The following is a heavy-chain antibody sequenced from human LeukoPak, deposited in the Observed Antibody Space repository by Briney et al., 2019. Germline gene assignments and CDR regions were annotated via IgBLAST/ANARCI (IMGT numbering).Heavy chain of an antibody. Sequence: GGSLRLSCAASGFTFSSHAMHWVRQAPGKGLEWVAYIHTDQTIQYYADSVKGRFTISRDNSKNTLYLQMKTLRSEDTAVYYCGYYNSGSYSTPDSWGQGTQITVSS. J-gene: IGHJ5*01. CDR1: GFTFSSHA. CDR2: IHTDQTIQ. D-gene: IGHD3-10*01. V-gene: IGHV3-30*02. CDR3: GYYNSGSYSTPDS.